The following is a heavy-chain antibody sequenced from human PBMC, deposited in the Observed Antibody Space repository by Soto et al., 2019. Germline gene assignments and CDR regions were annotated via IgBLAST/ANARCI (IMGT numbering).Heavy chain of an antibody. CDR2: IDTSGTKI. CDR3: ASHYDMWSGYLSSVDY. Sequence: QVQLVESGGDLVKPGGSLRLSCAASGYTFSDYYMSWIRQAPGKGLEWISYIDTSGTKIYYADSVKGRFTITRDNAKNALYLEMNSRRDEDTAVYYCASHYDMWSGYLSSVDYWGQGTLVTVSS. D-gene: IGHD3-3*01. V-gene: IGHV3-11*01. J-gene: IGHJ4*02. CDR1: GYTFSDYY.